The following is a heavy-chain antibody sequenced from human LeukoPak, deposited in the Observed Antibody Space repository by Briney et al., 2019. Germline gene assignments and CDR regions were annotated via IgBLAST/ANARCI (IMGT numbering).Heavy chain of an antibody. CDR1: GGTFSSYA. V-gene: IGHV1-69*05. CDR3: AREPHYDLLTGYALGYLDL. J-gene: IGHJ2*01. Sequence: SVKVSCKASGGTFSSYAISWVRQAPGQGLEWMGGIIPIFGTANYAQKFQGRVTMTRDTSISTAYMELSRLRSDDTAVYYCAREPHYDLLTGYALGYLDLWGRGTLLTVSS. D-gene: IGHD3-9*01. CDR2: IIPIFGTA.